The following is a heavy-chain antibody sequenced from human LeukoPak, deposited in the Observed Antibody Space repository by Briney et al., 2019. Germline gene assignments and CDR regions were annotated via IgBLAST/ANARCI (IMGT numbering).Heavy chain of an antibody. CDR3: ARDGVVAATPYYYYMDV. CDR1: GFTFSSYA. CDR2: ISGSGGIS. D-gene: IGHD2-15*01. J-gene: IGHJ6*03. Sequence: PGGSLRLSCAASGFTFSSYAMTWVRQAPGKALEWVSSISGSGGISFYADSVKGRFTVSRDNSKNTLYLQMNSLRAEDTAVYYCARDGVVAATPYYYYMDVWGKGTTVTVSS. V-gene: IGHV3-23*01.